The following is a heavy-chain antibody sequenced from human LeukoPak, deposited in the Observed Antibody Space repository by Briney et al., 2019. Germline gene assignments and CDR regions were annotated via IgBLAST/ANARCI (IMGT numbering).Heavy chain of an antibody. V-gene: IGHV3-21*01. CDR2: ISGSGSYI. Sequence: PGGSLRLSCAASGFTFSDYSMNWVRQTPRKGLEWVSCISGSGSYIYYADSVKGRFTISRDNAKNSLNLQVNSLRAEDTAVDYCVRERYHGSGAPKFDYWGQGTRVTVSS. D-gene: IGHD3-10*01. J-gene: IGHJ4*02. CDR1: GFTFSDYS. CDR3: VRERYHGSGAPKFDY.